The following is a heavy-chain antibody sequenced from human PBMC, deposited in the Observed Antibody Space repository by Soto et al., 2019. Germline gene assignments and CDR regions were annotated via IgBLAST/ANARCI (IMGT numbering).Heavy chain of an antibody. Sequence: PSETLSLTCTVSGGSISSGDYYWSWIRQPPGKGLEWIGYIYYSGSTYYNPSLKSRVTISVDTSKNQFSLKLSSVTAADTAVYYCAREKTLGGYSYGYVDYWGQGTLVTVSS. J-gene: IGHJ4*02. D-gene: IGHD5-18*01. CDR1: GGSISSGDYY. V-gene: IGHV4-30-4*02. CDR2: IYYSGST. CDR3: AREKTLGGYSYGYVDY.